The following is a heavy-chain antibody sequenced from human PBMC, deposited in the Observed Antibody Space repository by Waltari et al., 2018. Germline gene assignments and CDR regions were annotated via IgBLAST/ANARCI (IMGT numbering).Heavy chain of an antibody. V-gene: IGHV1-69*08. J-gene: IGHJ6*02. CDR1: GATLTNYA. CDR2: IITILATV. CDR3: AVTLSAAPFYGLDV. D-gene: IGHD6-13*01. Sequence: QVQLVQSGAEVKKPGSSVMVSCKVSGATLTNYAIHWVRQAPGQGLEWVGSIITILATVNVAQKFQDRVTITAATATSTAYMEVSSLRSDDTAMYYCAVTLSAAPFYGLDVWGQGTTVTVFS.